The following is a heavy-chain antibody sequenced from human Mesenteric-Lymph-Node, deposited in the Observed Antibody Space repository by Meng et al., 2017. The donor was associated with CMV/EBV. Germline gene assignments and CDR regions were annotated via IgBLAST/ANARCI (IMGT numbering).Heavy chain of an antibody. CDR2: IDWDDDK. Sequence: SGPTLVKPPQTLTLTCTFSGFSLRTTGMCVGWVRQPPGKALEWLALIDWDDDKYYRTSLKTRLTISKDTSKNQVVLTMTNMDPVDTATYYCARIPRRVDYYAFDVWGQGTTVTVSS. CDR3: ARIPRRVDYYAFDV. V-gene: IGHV2-70*20. J-gene: IGHJ6*02. CDR1: GFSLRTTGMC. D-gene: IGHD6-6*01.